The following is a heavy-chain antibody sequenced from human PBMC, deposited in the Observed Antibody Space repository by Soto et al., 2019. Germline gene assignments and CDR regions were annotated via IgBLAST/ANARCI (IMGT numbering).Heavy chain of an antibody. Sequence: GGSLRLSCAASGFTFSSYDMLWVRQATGKGLEWVSAIGTAGDTYYPGSVKGRFTISRENAKNSLYLQRNSLRAGDTAVYYCARAGVVDAFDIWGQGTMVTVSS. V-gene: IGHV3-13*01. J-gene: IGHJ3*02. CDR2: IGTAGDT. D-gene: IGHD2-15*01. CDR1: GFTFSSYD. CDR3: ARAGVVDAFDI.